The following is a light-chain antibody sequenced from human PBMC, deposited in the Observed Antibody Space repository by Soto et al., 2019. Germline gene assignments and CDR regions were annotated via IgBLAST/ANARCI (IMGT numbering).Light chain of an antibody. CDR3: QQANSFPRT. V-gene: IGKV1-12*01. CDR2: AAS. J-gene: IGKJ2*01. CDR1: QDISSW. Sequence: DIPMTQSPSSVSASVGDRVTITCRASQDISSWLDWYQQTPGKAPKLLIYAASSLQSGVPSRFSGSGSGRDFTLTINSLQPEDFATYFCQQANSFPRTFGQGTKVEMK.